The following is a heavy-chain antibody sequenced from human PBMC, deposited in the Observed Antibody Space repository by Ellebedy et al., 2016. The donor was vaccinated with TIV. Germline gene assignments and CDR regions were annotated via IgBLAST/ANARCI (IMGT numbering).Heavy chain of an antibody. D-gene: IGHD1-26*01. CDR2: VNAGGGRT. V-gene: IGHV1-46*01. CDR3: AREGASAGADYFDY. Sequence: AASVKVSCKASGFTFTSYYIHWARPAPGQGLEWMGRVNAGGGRTKFAPNFQGRLTMTRDTSTSEVYMEVRSLRSDDTAVYYCAREGASAGADYFDYWGQGTLVIVSS. J-gene: IGHJ4*02. CDR1: GFTFTSYY.